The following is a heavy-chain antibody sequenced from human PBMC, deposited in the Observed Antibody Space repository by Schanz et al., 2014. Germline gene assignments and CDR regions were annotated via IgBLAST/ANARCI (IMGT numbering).Heavy chain of an antibody. CDR3: ARDYYDILTGYPYDTFDI. Sequence: QVQLVQSGAEVKKPGASVKVSCKASGYTFTGHHMYWVRQAPGQGLEWMGRINPNSGGTNYAQKFQGRVTMTRDTSISTAYMELRRLRSDDTAVYYCARDYYDILTGYPYDTFDIWGQGTMVTVSS. D-gene: IGHD3-9*01. CDR2: INPNSGGT. V-gene: IGHV1-2*06. J-gene: IGHJ3*02. CDR1: GYTFTGHH.